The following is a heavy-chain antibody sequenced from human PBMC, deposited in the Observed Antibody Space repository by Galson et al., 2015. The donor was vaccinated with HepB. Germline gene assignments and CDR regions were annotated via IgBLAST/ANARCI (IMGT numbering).Heavy chain of an antibody. CDR1: GFTFSAYT. CDR3: ARVTDADYGDHSHFDY. Sequence: SLRLSCAASGFTFSAYTMNWVRRAPGKGLESIAYISTNGATIYYADSVKGRFTISRDNAKKSLYLQINSLRAEDTAVYYCARVTDADYGDHSHFDYWGQGTLVTVSS. CDR2: ISTNGATI. D-gene: IGHD4-17*01. V-gene: IGHV3-48*04. J-gene: IGHJ4*02.